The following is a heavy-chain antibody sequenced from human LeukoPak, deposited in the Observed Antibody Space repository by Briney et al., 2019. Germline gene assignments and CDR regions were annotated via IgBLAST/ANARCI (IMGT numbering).Heavy chain of an antibody. CDR3: ARVYSAPYYDFWSGPGYMDV. Sequence: GGSLRLSCAASGFTFSSYAMSWVRQAPGKGLEWVSAISGSGGSTYYADSVKGRFTISRDNSKNTLYLQMNSLRAEDTAVYYCARVYSAPYYDFWSGPGYMDVWGKGTTVTVSS. V-gene: IGHV3-23*01. D-gene: IGHD3-3*01. J-gene: IGHJ6*03. CDR1: GFTFSSYA. CDR2: ISGSGGST.